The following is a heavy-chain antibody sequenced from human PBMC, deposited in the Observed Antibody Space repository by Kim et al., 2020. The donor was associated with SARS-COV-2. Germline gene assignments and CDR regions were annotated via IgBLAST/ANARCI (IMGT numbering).Heavy chain of an antibody. J-gene: IGHJ1*01. CDR2: IYYSGST. V-gene: IGHV4-39*01. Sequence: SETLSLTCTVSGGSISSSSYYWGWIRQPPGKGLEWIGSIYYSGSTYYNPSLKSRVTISVDTSKNQFSLKLSSVTAADTAVYYCARLGDILTGYYENIQHWGQGTLVTVSS. CDR1: GGSISSSSYY. CDR3: ARLGDILTGYYENIQH. D-gene: IGHD3-9*01.